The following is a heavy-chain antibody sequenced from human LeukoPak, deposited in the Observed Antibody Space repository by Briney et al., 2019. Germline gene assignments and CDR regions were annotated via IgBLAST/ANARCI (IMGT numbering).Heavy chain of an antibody. D-gene: IGHD3-22*01. J-gene: IGHJ4*02. V-gene: IGHV1-2*06. Sequence: ASVKVSCKASGYTFTGYYMHWVRQAPGQGLEWMGRINPNSGGTNYAQKFQGRVTITTDTSISTAYMELSRLRSDDTAVYYCARDYYDSSGYYEGVYWGQGTLVTVSS. CDR1: GYTFTGYY. CDR2: INPNSGGT. CDR3: ARDYYDSSGYYEGVY.